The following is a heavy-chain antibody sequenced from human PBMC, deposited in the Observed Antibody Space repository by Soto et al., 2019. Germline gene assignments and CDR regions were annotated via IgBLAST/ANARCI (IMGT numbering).Heavy chain of an antibody. J-gene: IGHJ6*02. Sequence: QVQLVQSGAEVKKPGSSVKVSCKASGGTFSSYTISWVRQAPGQGLEWMGRIIPILNIASYAQKFQGRVTITADKSTSTAYMELSSLRSEDTAVYYCARFRGSYGLDVWGQGTTVTVSS. CDR3: ARFRGSYGLDV. V-gene: IGHV1-69*02. CDR2: IIPILNIA. CDR1: GGTFSSYT. D-gene: IGHD3-10*01.